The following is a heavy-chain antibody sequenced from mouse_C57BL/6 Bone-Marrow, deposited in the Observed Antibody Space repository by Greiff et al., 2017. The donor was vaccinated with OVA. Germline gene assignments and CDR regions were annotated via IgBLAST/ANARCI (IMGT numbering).Heavy chain of an antibody. V-gene: IGHV5-17*01. CDR1: GFTFSDYG. CDR3: ARTGYYSYDLDY. D-gene: IGHD2-3*01. J-gene: IGHJ2*01. CDR2: ISSGSSTI. Sequence: EVQRVESGGGLVKPGGSLKLSCAASGFTFSDYGMHWVRQTPEKGLEWVAYISSGSSTIYYADKVKGRFSLSRDNAKNTLFLQMTSLRSEDTAMYYCARTGYYSYDLDYWGQGTTLTVSS.